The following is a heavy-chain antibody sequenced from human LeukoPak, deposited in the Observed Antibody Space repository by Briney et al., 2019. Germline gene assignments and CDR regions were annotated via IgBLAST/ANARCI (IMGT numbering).Heavy chain of an antibody. CDR3: ARINSGSYYYYYYGMDV. J-gene: IGHJ6*02. CDR2: MNPNSGNT. D-gene: IGHD1-26*01. V-gene: IGHV1-8*01. Sequence: ASVTVSFKASGYTFTIYDINWVRQATGQGLEWMGWMNPNSGNTGYAQKFQGRVTMTRNTSISTAYMELSSLRSEDTAVYYCARINSGSYYYYYYGMDVWGQGTTVTVSS. CDR1: GYTFTIYD.